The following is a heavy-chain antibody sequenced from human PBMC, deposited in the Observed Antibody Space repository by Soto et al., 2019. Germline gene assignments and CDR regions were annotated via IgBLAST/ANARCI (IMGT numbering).Heavy chain of an antibody. CDR3: ARGDYRDYYYYGMDV. CDR2: IYYSGST. J-gene: IGHJ6*02. Sequence: SETLSLTCTVSGGSISSGGYYWSWIRQHPGKGLEWIGYIYYSGSTYYNPSLKSRVTISVDTSKNQFSLKLSSVTVADTAVYYCARGDYRDYYYYGMDVWGQGTTVTVSS. D-gene: IGHD4-4*01. CDR1: GGSISSGGYY. V-gene: IGHV4-31*03.